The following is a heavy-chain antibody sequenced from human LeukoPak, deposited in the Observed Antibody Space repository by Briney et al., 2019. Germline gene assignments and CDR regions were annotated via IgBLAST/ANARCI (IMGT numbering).Heavy chain of an antibody. CDR1: GFPFSSYW. D-gene: IGHD3-22*01. V-gene: IGHV3-74*01. J-gene: IGHJ1*01. CDR3: ARTPSEIGGYYPEYFRH. Sequence: GGSLRLSCAASGFPFSSYWMHWVRPGPGKGLVWVSRIKSDGSTRYADSVKGRFTISRDNAKNTVSLQMNSLRADDTGVYYCARTPSEIGGYYPEYFRHWGQGTLVTVSP. CDR2: IKSDGST.